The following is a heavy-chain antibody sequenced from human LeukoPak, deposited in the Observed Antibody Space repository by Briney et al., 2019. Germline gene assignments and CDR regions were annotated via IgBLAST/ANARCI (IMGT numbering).Heavy chain of an antibody. J-gene: IGHJ4*02. V-gene: IGHV1-2*02. CDR3: ARSGWFGGHTLDY. Sequence: ASVKVSCKASGYTFTGYYMHWVRQAPGQGIEWMGWINPNSGGTNYAQKLQGRVTMTTDTSTSTAYMELRSLRSDDTAVYYCARSGWFGGHTLDYWGQGTLVTVSS. CDR1: GYTFTGYY. D-gene: IGHD3-10*01. CDR2: INPNSGGT.